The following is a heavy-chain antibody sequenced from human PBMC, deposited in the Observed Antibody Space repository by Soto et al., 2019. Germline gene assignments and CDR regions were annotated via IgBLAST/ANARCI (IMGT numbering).Heavy chain of an antibody. V-gene: IGHV4-59*01. CDR3: ARGDYYGWFDP. D-gene: IGHD3-10*01. CDR1: GGSISSYY. CDR2: IYYSGST. J-gene: IGHJ5*02. Sequence: SETLSLTCTVSGGSISSYYWSWIRQPPGKGLEWIGYIYYSGSTNYNPSLKSRVTISVDTSKNQFSLKLSSVTAADTAVYYCARGDYYGWFDPWGQATLVTV.